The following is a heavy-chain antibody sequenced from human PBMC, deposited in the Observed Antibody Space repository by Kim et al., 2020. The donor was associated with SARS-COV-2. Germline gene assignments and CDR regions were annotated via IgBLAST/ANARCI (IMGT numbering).Heavy chain of an antibody. V-gene: IGHV3-7*01. CDR1: GFTFTSYW. CDR2: IKQDGSEK. D-gene: IGHD1-26*01. CDR3: ARIGGAETLWLGALDY. J-gene: IGHJ4*02. Sequence: GGSLRLSCAASGFTFTSYWMSWVRQAPGKGLEWVANIKQDGSEKYYVDSVKGRFTISRDNAKNSLSLQMSSLRAEDTAVYYCARIGGAETLWLGALDYWGQGTLVTVSS.